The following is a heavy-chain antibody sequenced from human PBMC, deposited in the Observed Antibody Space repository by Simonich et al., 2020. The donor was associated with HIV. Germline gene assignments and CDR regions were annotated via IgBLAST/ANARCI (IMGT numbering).Heavy chain of an antibody. CDR3: AREKGSSYDY. CDR1: GGSFSGYY. J-gene: IGHJ4*02. D-gene: IGHD6-13*01. V-gene: IGHV4-34*01. Sequence: QVQLQQWGAGLLKSSETLSLTCAVYGGSFSGYYWSWIRQPAGKGLEWIGEINHSGSTKYKSSLKSRVTRSVDTSKNQFSLKLTSVTAADTAVYYCAREKGSSYDYWGQGTLVTVSS. CDR2: INHSGST.